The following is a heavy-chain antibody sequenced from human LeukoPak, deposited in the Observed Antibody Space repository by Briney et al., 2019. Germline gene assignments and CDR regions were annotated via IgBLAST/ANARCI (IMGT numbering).Heavy chain of an antibody. J-gene: IGHJ5*02. CDR3: ARVRAAAGFDP. Sequence: PGGSLRLSCAASGFTFSSYSMNWVRQAPGKGLEWVSSISSSSSYIYYADSVKGRLTISRDNAKNSLYLQMNSLRAEDTAVYYCARVRAAAGFDPWGQGTLVTVSS. V-gene: IGHV3-21*03. CDR1: GFTFSSYS. CDR2: ISSSSSYI. D-gene: IGHD6-13*01.